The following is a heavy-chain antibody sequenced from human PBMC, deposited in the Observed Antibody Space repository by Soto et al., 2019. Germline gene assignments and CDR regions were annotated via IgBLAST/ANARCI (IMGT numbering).Heavy chain of an antibody. V-gene: IGHV3-33*01. D-gene: IGHD3-3*01. CDR3: ARGAHYDFWSGYSVMDYGMDV. Sequence: PGGSLRLSCAASGFTFSSYGMHWVRQAPGKGLEWVAVIWYDGSNKYYADSVKGRFTISRDNSKNTLYLQMNSLRAEDTAVYYCARGAHYDFWSGYSVMDYGMDVWGQGTTVTVSS. CDR1: GFTFSSYG. CDR2: IWYDGSNK. J-gene: IGHJ6*02.